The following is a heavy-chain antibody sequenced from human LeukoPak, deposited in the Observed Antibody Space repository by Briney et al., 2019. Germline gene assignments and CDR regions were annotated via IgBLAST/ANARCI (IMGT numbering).Heavy chain of an antibody. CDR3: ARDRTPGYDILTGYLDY. CDR1: GGTFSSYA. D-gene: IGHD3-9*01. J-gene: IGHJ4*02. V-gene: IGHV1-69*04. CDR2: IIPILGIA. Sequence: PVKVSCKASGGTFSSYAISWVRQAPGQGLEWMGRIIPILGIANYAQKFQGRVTITADKSTSTAYMELSSLRSEDTAVYYCARDRTPGYDILTGYLDYWGQGTLVTVSS.